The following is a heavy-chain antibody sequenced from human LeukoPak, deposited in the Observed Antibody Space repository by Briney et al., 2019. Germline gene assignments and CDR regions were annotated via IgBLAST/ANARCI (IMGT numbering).Heavy chain of an antibody. V-gene: IGHV1-18*01. J-gene: IGHJ4*02. CDR3: TRDPTTIAAAVDY. CDR1: GYTFNSYG. CDR2: ISVYNDNT. D-gene: IGHD6-13*01. Sequence: ASVKVSCKASGYTFNSYGISWVRQAPGQGLEWMGWISVYNDNTNYAQKVQGRVTMTTDTSTSTAYMELRSLRTDDTAVYYCTRDPTTIAAAVDYWGQGTLVTVSS.